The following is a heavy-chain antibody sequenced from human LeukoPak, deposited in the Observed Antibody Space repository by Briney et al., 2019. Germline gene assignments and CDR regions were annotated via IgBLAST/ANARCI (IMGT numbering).Heavy chain of an antibody. Sequence: GGSLRLSCAASGFTLSGYWMHWVRQAPGKGLVCVSRIKSDGTYTSYADSVKGRFTISRDNAKNSLFLQMDRLRPEDTAVYYCARGTLTDIAARPLDSWGQGTLVTVSS. CDR2: IKSDGTYT. CDR3: ARGTLTDIAARPLDS. CDR1: GFTLSGYW. J-gene: IGHJ4*02. V-gene: IGHV3-74*03. D-gene: IGHD6-6*01.